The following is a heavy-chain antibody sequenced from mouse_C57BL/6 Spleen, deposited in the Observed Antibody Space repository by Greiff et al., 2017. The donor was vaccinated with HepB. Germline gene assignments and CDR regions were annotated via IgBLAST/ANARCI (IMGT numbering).Heavy chain of an antibody. CDR2: IYPGSGNT. CDR1: GYTFTDYY. Sequence: QVQLKESGAELVRPGASVKLSCKASGYTFTDYYINWVKQRPGQGLEWIARIYPGSGNTYYNEKFNGKATLTAEKSSSTAYMQLSSLTSEDSAVYFCASQTAQATYFDYWGQGTTLTVSS. D-gene: IGHD3-2*02. V-gene: IGHV1-76*01. CDR3: ASQTAQATYFDY. J-gene: IGHJ2*01.